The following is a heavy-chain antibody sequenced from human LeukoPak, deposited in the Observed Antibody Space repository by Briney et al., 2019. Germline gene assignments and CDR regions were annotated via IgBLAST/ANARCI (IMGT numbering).Heavy chain of an antibody. V-gene: IGHV3-23*01. CDR2: ISSRGDST. D-gene: IGHD1-26*01. Sequence: GGSLRLSCAASGFIFSNYAMSWVRQVPGRGLEWVSTISSRGDSTYVANSVKGRFTISRDNSKNTLYLQMNSLRAEDTAVYYCAKDRWLEWELPNDYWGQGTLVTVSS. CDR1: GFIFSNYA. J-gene: IGHJ4*02. CDR3: AKDRWLEWELPNDY.